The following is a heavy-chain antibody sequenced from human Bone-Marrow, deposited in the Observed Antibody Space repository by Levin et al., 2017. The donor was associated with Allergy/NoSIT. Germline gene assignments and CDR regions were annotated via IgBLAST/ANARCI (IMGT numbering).Heavy chain of an antibody. D-gene: IGHD2-2*01. CDR2: IYHSGST. J-gene: IGHJ4*02. V-gene: IGHV4-38-2*02. CDR1: GYSISSGYH. CDR3: AREVLGSSTSCYGY. Sequence: GSLRLSCAVSGYSISSGYHWGWIRLPPGKGLEWIGSIYHSGSTQYNPSLKSRVTISLDTSKNHFSLTLTSVTAADTAVYYCAREVLGSSTSCYGYWGQGTLATVSS.